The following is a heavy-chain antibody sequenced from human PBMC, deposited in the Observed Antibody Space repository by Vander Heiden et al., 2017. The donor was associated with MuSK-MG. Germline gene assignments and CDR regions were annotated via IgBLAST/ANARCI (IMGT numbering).Heavy chain of an antibody. CDR1: RFIFSPYT. V-gene: IGHV3-23*01. J-gene: IGHJ4*02. CDR2: IGGSGGDT. D-gene: IGHD1-26*01. Sequence: EVQLLESGGGLVQPGGSLRLSCAATRFIFSPYTMRWVRQAPGKGRAWVSAIGGSGGDTYYADYVKGRFAISRDNSKNTLYLQMGRLRADGAAIYYCAKDTYSGGYPRSFDYWGQGALVTVSS. CDR3: AKDTYSGGYPRSFDY.